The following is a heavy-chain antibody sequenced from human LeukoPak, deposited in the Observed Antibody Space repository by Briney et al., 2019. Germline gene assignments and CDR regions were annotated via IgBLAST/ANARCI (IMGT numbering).Heavy chain of an antibody. V-gene: IGHV1-69*05. CDR3: ARGLSSTRDAFDI. J-gene: IGHJ3*02. D-gene: IGHD2-2*01. Sequence: GASVKVSCKASGGTFSSYAISWVRQAPGQGLEWMGVIIPIFGTANYAQKFQGRVTITTDESTSTAYMELSSLRSEDTAVYYCARGLSSTRDAFDIWGQGTMVTVSS. CDR1: GGTFSSYA. CDR2: IIPIFGTA.